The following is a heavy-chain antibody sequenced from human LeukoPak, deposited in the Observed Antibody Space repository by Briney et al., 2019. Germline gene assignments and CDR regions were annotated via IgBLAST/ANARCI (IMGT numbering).Heavy chain of an antibody. CDR1: GFRFSSYA. Sequence: GGSLRLACAASGFRFSSYAMSWVRQAPGKGLEWVSAISGSGVSTYYADSVKGRFTVSRDNSKNTLYLQMSSPRAEDTAVYYCAKDERNWNYNLASQTYDWGQGTLVTVSS. V-gene: IGHV3-23*01. D-gene: IGHD1-7*01. CDR2: ISGSGVST. J-gene: IGHJ4*02. CDR3: AKDERNWNYNLASQTYD.